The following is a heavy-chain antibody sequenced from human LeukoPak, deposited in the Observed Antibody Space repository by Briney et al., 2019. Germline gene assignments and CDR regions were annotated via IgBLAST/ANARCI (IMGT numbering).Heavy chain of an antibody. CDR2: INHSGNT. Sequence: PSETLSLTCAVYGGSFSGYYWSWIRQPPGKGLEWIGEINHSGNTNYNPSLKSRVTISVDTSKNQFSLKLSSVTAADTAVYYCARFRGYSYGLDYWGQGTLVTVSS. D-gene: IGHD5-18*01. V-gene: IGHV4-34*01. CDR1: GGSFSGYY. J-gene: IGHJ4*02. CDR3: ARFRGYSYGLDY.